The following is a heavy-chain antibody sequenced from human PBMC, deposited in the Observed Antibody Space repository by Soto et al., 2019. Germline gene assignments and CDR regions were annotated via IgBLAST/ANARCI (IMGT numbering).Heavy chain of an antibody. Sequence: PGGSLRLSCAASGFTFSSYGMHWVRQAPGKGLEWVAVISYDGSNKYYADSVKGRFTISRDNSKNTLYLQMNSLRAEDTAVYYCAKASDPYSSSWYLAYRGQGTLVTVSS. CDR2: ISYDGSNK. V-gene: IGHV3-30*18. D-gene: IGHD6-13*01. J-gene: IGHJ4*02. CDR1: GFTFSSYG. CDR3: AKASDPYSSSWYLAY.